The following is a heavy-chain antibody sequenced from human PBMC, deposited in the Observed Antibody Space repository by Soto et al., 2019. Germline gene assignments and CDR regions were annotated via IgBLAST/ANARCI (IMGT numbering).Heavy chain of an antibody. CDR3: AKVYCSGGSCYSGLEHFDY. CDR1: GFTFSSYA. D-gene: IGHD2-15*01. CDR2: ISSYGP. J-gene: IGHJ4*02. Sequence: PGGSLRLSCAASGFTFSSYAMSWVRQAPGKGLEWVTAISSYGPNYADSVKGRFTISRDNSKNTLFLHMNSLRAEDTAIYYCAKVYCSGGSCYSGLEHFDYWGQGTLVTVSS. V-gene: IGHV3-23*01.